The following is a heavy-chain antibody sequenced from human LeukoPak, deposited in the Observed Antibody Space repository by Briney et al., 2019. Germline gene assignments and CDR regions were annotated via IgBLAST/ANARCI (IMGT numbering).Heavy chain of an antibody. J-gene: IGHJ4*02. CDR2: LYSDGNT. V-gene: IGHV3-53*01. Sequence: GGSLRLSCAASGFTVITNDMTWVRQAPGKGLEWVSVLYSDGNTKYADSVQGRFTISRDNSKNTMYLEMNSLSPDDTAVYYCARGVEPLAANTLAYWGQGTLVTVS. D-gene: IGHD1-14*01. CDR3: ARGVEPLAANTLAY. CDR1: GFTVITND.